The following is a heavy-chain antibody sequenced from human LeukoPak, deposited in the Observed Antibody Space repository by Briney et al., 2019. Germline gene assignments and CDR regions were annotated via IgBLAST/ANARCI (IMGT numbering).Heavy chain of an antibody. J-gene: IGHJ4*02. CDR1: GGSFSGYY. V-gene: IGHV4-34*01. CDR2: IHYSGRI. D-gene: IGHD5-24*01. Sequence: SETLSLTCAVYGGSFSGYYWTWIRQPPGKGLEWIGEIHYSGRINYNPSLKSRVTISADTSNNHFTLKMNSVTAADTAVYYCSRGTDAYKCGNSWGQGTLVTVSS. CDR3: SRGTDAYKCGNS.